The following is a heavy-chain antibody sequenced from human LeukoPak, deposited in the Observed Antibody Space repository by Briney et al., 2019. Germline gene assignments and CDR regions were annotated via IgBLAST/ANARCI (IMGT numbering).Heavy chain of an antibody. D-gene: IGHD3-9*01. CDR3: ARGSYDILTGYDYYYYGMDV. CDR2: ISSSGSTI. V-gene: IGHV3-11*01. J-gene: IGHJ6*02. Sequence: GGSLRLSCAASGFTFSDYYMSWIRQAPGKGLEWVSYISSSGSTIYYADSAKGRFTISRDNAKNSLYLQMNSLRAEDTAVYYCARGSYDILTGYDYYYYGMDVRGQGTTVTVSS. CDR1: GFTFSDYY.